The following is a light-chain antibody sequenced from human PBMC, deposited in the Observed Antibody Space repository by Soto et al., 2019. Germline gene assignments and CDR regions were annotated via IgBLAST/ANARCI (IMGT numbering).Light chain of an antibody. CDR2: RVT. V-gene: IGLV2-8*01. CDR3: CAYAGINPVI. CDR1: SSDVGGYNY. J-gene: IGLJ2*01. Sequence: QSALTQPPSASGSPGQSVTISCTGTSSDVGGYNYVSWYQQHPGKAPKLLMLRVTERPSGVPDRFSGSKSGNTASLTVSGLQAEDEADYYCCAYAGINPVIFGGGTKLTVL.